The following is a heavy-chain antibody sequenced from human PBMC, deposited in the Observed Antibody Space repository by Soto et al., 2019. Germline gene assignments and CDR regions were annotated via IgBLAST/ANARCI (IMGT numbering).Heavy chain of an antibody. CDR2: ISPHNGST. Sequence: QVQLGQSGGEVKKPGASVKVSCKTSGYSFTSYGITWVRQAPGQGLEWMGWISPHNGSTAYTQKLQDRVTMPADISRTTADMELRRLTSADTAVCYCAMYSRSCVDYWGQGTLVTVSS. CDR1: GYSFTSYG. V-gene: IGHV1-18*04. D-gene: IGHD6-6*01. CDR3: AMYSRSCVDY. J-gene: IGHJ4*02.